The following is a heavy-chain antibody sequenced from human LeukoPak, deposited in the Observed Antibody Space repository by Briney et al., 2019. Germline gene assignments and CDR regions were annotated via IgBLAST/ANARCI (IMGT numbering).Heavy chain of an antibody. Sequence: GGSLRLSCAASGFTFSSYGMHWVRQAPGKGLEWVAVISYDGSNKYYADSVKGRFTISRDNSKNTLYLQMSSLRAEDTAVYYCVKDPVGGYYDFWSGYYPYYFDYWGQGTLVTVSS. CDR2: ISYDGSNK. D-gene: IGHD3-3*01. V-gene: IGHV3-30*18. CDR3: VKDPVGGYYDFWSGYYPYYFDY. CDR1: GFTFSSYG. J-gene: IGHJ4*02.